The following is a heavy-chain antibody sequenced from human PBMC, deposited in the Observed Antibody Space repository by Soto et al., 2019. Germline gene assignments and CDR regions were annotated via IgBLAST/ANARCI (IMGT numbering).Heavy chain of an antibody. CDR3: GSLFEF. CDR2: INNEGSDT. Sequence: EVHLVESGGGLVQPGGSLRLSCAASGFTFRYYWLHWVRQVPGRGPVWVSGINNEGSDTFYADFVEGRFTISRDNAKNTVYLQMDSLRAEDTAVYYCGSLFEFWGQGTLVTVPS. J-gene: IGHJ4*02. CDR1: GFTFRYYW. V-gene: IGHV3-74*01.